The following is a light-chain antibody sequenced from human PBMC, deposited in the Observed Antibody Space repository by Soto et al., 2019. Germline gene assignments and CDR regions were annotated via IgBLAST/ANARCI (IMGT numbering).Light chain of an antibody. J-gene: IGLJ7*01. CDR3: AAWDDSLSGAV. CDR1: SSNIGSNY. Sequence: QSVLTQPPSASGTPGQRVTISCSGSSSNIGSNYVYWYQQLPRTATKLLIYTNNQRPSGVPDRFSGSKSGTSASLAISGLRSEDEADYYCAAWDDSLSGAVFGGGTQLTVL. V-gene: IGLV1-47*01. CDR2: TNN.